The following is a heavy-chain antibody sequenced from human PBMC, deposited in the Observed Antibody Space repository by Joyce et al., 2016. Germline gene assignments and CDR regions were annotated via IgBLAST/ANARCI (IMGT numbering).Heavy chain of an antibody. CDR3: ARDREVYATQGAYGMDV. CDR1: GFTFSKYG. CDR2: IWYDGSNK. J-gene: IGHJ6*02. Sequence: QVQLVESGGGVVQPGRSLRLSCAASGFTFSKYGMHWVRQAPGKGLELVAVIWYDGSNKYYANSVKGRFTISRDNSKNTMYLQINSLRAEDTAVYYCARDREVYATQGAYGMDVWGQGTTVTVSS. V-gene: IGHV3-33*01. D-gene: IGHD2/OR15-2a*01.